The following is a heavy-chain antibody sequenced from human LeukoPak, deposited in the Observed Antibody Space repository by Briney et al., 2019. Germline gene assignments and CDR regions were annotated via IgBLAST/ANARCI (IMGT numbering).Heavy chain of an antibody. D-gene: IGHD3-10*01. CDR3: ARDYLRGAIRGYFDY. Sequence: PGGSLRLSCAASGFTFSDYYMSWIRQAPGEGLEWVSYISSSSSYKNYADSVKGRFTISRDNAKNSLYLQMNSLRAEDTAVYYCARDYLRGAIRGYFDYWGQGTLATVSS. V-gene: IGHV3-11*06. CDR2: ISSSSSYK. J-gene: IGHJ4*02. CDR1: GFTFSDYY.